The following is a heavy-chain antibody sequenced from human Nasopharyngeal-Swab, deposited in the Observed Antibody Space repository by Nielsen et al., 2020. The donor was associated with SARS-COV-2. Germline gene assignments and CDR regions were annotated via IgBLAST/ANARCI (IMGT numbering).Heavy chain of an antibody. V-gene: IGHV1-24*01. CDR2: FYPEDGET. CDR3: TTVAGSYGRFDY. D-gene: IGHD1-26*01. J-gene: IGHJ4*02. CDR1: GYTLTELS. Sequence: ASVTVSCKVSGYTLTELSMHWVRQAPGKGLEWMGGFYPEDGETIYAQKFQGRVTMTEDTSTDTAYMELSSLTSEDTAVYYCTTVAGSYGRFDYWGQGTLVTVSS.